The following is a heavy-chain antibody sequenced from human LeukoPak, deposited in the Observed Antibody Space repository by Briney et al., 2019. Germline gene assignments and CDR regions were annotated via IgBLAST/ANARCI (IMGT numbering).Heavy chain of an antibody. V-gene: IGHV3-48*04. CDR3: ASTHYYYYCMDV. J-gene: IGHJ6*03. CDR1: GFTFSSYT. Sequence: GGSLRLSCAASGFTFSSYTMNWVRQAPGRGLEWVSYISSGSSTYYYADSVKGRFTISRDNAKNSLYLQMSSLRAEDTAVYYCASTHYYYYCMDVWGKGTSVTVSS. CDR2: ISSGSSTY.